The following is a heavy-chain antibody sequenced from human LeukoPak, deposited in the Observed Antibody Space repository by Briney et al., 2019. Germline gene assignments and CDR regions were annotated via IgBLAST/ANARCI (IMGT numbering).Heavy chain of an antibody. D-gene: IGHD3-22*01. CDR1: GGTFSSYA. J-gene: IGHJ4*02. CDR3: ARTGGYYYDSSGYYNRLDY. V-gene: IGHV1-69*06. CDR2: IIPIFGTA. Sequence: SVKVSCKASGGTFSSYAISWVRQAPGQGLEWMGGIIPIFGTANYAQKFQGRVTITADKSTSTAYMELSSLRSEDTAVYYCARTGGYYYDSSGYYNRLDYWGQGTLVTVSS.